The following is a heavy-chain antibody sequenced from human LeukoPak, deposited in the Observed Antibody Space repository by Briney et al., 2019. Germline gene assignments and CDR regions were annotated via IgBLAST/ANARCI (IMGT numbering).Heavy chain of an antibody. D-gene: IGHD3-3*01. CDR2: INHSGST. CDR1: GGSISSGSYY. V-gene: IGHV4-39*07. J-gene: IGHJ6*03. CDR3: ARVEGYYYYYMDV. Sequence: SETLSLTCTVSGGSISSGSYYWSWIRQPPGKGLEWIGEINHSGSTNYNPSLKSRVTISIDTSKNQFSLKLSSVTAADTAVYYCARVEGYYYYYMDVWGKGTTVTVS.